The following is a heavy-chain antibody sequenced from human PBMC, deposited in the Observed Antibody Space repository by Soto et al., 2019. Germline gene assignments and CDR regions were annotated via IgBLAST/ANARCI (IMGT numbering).Heavy chain of an antibody. Sequence: PSETLSLTCTDSGGSISSGGYYWSWIRQHPGKGLEWIGYIYYSGSTYYNPSLKSRVTISVDTSKNQFSLKLSSVTAADTAVYYCARLWFGETFNWFDPWGQGTLATVSS. CDR2: IYYSGST. V-gene: IGHV4-31*03. CDR1: GGSISSGGYY. CDR3: ARLWFGETFNWFDP. D-gene: IGHD3-10*01. J-gene: IGHJ5*02.